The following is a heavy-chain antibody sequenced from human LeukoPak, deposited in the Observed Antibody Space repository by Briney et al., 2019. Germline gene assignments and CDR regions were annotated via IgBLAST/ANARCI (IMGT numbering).Heavy chain of an antibody. Sequence: GGSLRLSCATSGFAFSSYAMSWVRQAPGKGLEWVSTISGSGVSTYYADSVKGRFTISRENSKNTLYVQMNSLRAEDTAVYYCAAMKSGGNWGLGTLVTVSS. D-gene: IGHD1-14*01. V-gene: IGHV3-23*01. CDR2: ISGSGVST. J-gene: IGHJ4*02. CDR3: AAMKSGGN. CDR1: GFAFSSYA.